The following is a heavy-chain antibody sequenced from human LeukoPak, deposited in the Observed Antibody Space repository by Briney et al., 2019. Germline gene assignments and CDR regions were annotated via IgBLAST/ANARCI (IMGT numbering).Heavy chain of an antibody. D-gene: IGHD3-10*01. CDR1: GYSFTSYW. J-gene: IGHJ3*02. Sequence: GESLKISCKGSGYSFTSYWIGWVRQMSGKGLEWMGIIYPGDSDTRYSPSFQGQVTISADKSISTAYLQWSSLKASDTAMYYCARRVVRGVIESAFDIWGQGTMVTVSS. V-gene: IGHV5-51*01. CDR3: ARRVVRGVIESAFDI. CDR2: IYPGDSDT.